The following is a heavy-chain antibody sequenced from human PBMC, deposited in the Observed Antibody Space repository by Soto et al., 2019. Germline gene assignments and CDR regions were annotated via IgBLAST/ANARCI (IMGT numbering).Heavy chain of an antibody. CDR2: IYHSGST. J-gene: IGHJ4*02. V-gene: IGHV4-30-2*01. CDR1: GGSISSGGYS. D-gene: IGHD1-26*01. Sequence: QLQLQESGSGLVKPSQTLSLTCAVSGGSISSGGYSWSWIRQPPGKGLEWIGYIYHSGSTYYNPSLKRRVTRSVDRSKTPFSLKLRSVTAADTAVYYCAAGGGLPRYYWGQGTLVTVSS. CDR3: AAGGGLPRYY.